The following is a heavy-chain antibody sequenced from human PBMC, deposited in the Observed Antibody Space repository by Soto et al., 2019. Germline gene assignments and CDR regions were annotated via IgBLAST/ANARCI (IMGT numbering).Heavy chain of an antibody. CDR2: ISSSSSYI. CDR3: ARHCSSTSGYLRYDY. Sequence: PGGSQRLSCAASGLSFRSYSMNWVRQAPGKGLEWVSSISSSSSYIYYADSVKGRFTISRDNAKNSLYLQMNSLRAEDTAVYYCARHCSSTSGYLRYDYWVHRPLATVFS. V-gene: IGHV3-21*01. J-gene: IGHJ4*01. D-gene: IGHD2-2*01. CDR1: GLSFRSYS.